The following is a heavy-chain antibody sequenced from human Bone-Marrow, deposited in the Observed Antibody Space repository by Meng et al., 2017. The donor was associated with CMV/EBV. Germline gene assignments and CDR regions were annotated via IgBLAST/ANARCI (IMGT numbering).Heavy chain of an antibody. J-gene: IGHJ6*02. V-gene: IGHV3-21*01. CDR2: ISSSSSYI. Sequence: GESLKISCAASGFTFSSYSMNWVRQAPGKGLEWVSSISSSSSYIYYADSVKGRFTISRDNAKNSLYPQMNSLRAEDTAVYYCATPMGVAAAGTYYYYGMDVWGQGTTVTVSS. CDR3: ATPMGVAAAGTYYYYGMDV. D-gene: IGHD6-13*01. CDR1: GFTFSSYS.